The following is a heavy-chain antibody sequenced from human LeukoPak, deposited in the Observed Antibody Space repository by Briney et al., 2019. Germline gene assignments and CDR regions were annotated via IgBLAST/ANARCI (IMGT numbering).Heavy chain of an antibody. Sequence: SETLSLTRTVSGGSISSYYWSWIRQPPGKGLEWIGYTYYSGSTNYNPSLKSRVTISVDTSKNQFSLKLSSVTAADTAVYYCARGNHYYGSGSYYYYYYYGMDVWGQGTTVTVSS. CDR3: ARGNHYYGSGSYYYYYYYGMDV. CDR2: TYYSGST. D-gene: IGHD3-10*01. CDR1: GGSISSYY. J-gene: IGHJ6*02. V-gene: IGHV4-59*01.